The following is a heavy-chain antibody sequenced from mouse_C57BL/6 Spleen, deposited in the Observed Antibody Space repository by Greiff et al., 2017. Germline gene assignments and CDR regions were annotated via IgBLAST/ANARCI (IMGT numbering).Heavy chain of an antibody. CDR1: GYAFSSSW. CDR3: ARASSGY. V-gene: IGHV1-82*01. J-gene: IGHJ2*01. CDR2: IYPGDGDT. Sequence: VQLQQSGPELVKPGASVKISCKASGYAFSSSWMNWVKQRPGKGLEWIGRIYPGDGDTNYNGKLKGKATLTADKSSSTAYMQLSSLTSEDSAVYFCARASSGYWGQGTTLTVSS. D-gene: IGHD3-2*02.